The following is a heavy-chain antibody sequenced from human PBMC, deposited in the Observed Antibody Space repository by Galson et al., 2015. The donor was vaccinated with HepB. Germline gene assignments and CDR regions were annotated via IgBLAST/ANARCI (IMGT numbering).Heavy chain of an antibody. CDR2: INTFNGNT. J-gene: IGHJ4*02. V-gene: IGHV1-18*04. D-gene: IGHD3-22*01. Sequence: SVKVSCKASGYTFNTYGLSWVRQAPGQGLEWMGRINTFNGNTDYAQNFRDRVTMTTDTSTSTAYMELRSLRSDDTAVYYCARAVFYYDNSGYYPTPFDYWGQGTLVTVSS. CDR1: GYTFNTYG. CDR3: ARAVFYYDNSGYYPTPFDY.